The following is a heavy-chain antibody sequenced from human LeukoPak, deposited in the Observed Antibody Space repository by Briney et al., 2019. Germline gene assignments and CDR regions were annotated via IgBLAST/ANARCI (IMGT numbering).Heavy chain of an antibody. CDR1: GFTFSNAW. V-gene: IGHV3-11*01. J-gene: IGHJ4*02. D-gene: IGHD3-10*01. CDR3: ARAKPKNMVRGLIMRRESRYYFDY. Sequence: RPGGSLRLSCAASGFTFSNAWMSWVRQAPGKGLEWVSYISSSGSTIYYADSVKGRFTISRDNSKSTLYIQMNSLRAEDTAVYYCARAKPKNMVRGLIMRRESRYYFDYWGQGTLVTVSS. CDR2: ISSSGSTI.